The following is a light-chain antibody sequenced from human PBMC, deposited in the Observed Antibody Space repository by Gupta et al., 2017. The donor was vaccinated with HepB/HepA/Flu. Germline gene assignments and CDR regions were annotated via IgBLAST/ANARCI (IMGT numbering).Light chain of an antibody. V-gene: IGKV2-30*01. CDR2: QVA. CDR1: QSLVSGDRSTF. CDR3: GQYTHWSQT. J-gene: IGKJ3*01. Sequence: DVVLTPTPLYLPVTLGQPASISCRYSQSLVSGDRSTFMTWFQQRPGQSPTLLIYQVANRDSGVPDRFSGSGSGTDFILKISGVEDADVWVYYCGQYTHWSQTFGPGTKVEIK.